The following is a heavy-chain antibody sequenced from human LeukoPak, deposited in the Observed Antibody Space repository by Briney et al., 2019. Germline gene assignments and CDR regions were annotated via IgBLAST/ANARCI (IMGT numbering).Heavy chain of an antibody. CDR1: GFSFSTYS. CDR2: ISRTSTYI. Sequence: GGSLRLSCAASGFSFSTYSMNWVRQAPGKGLEWVSAISRTSTYIYYADSTKGRFTISRDNAKNAVYLQMNNLRAEDTAVYYCARVHGAYPFDYWGQGTLVTVSS. CDR3: ARVHGAYPFDY. D-gene: IGHD4/OR15-4a*01. V-gene: IGHV3-21*06. J-gene: IGHJ4*02.